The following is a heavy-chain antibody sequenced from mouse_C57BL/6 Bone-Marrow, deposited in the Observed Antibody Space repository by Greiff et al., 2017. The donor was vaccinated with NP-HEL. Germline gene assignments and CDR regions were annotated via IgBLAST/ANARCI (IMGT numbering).Heavy chain of an antibody. CDR1: GYTFTSYW. CDR2: IDPSDSYT. D-gene: IGHD1-1*01. CDR3: ARGTTVVARAMDY. Sequence: QVQLQQPGAELVRPGTSVKLSCKASGYTFTSYWMHWVKQRPGQGLEWIGVIDPSDSYTNYNQKFKGKATLTVDTSSSTAYMELSSLTSEDSSVYSCARGTTVVARAMDYWGRGTSVTVSS. J-gene: IGHJ4*01. V-gene: IGHV1-59*01.